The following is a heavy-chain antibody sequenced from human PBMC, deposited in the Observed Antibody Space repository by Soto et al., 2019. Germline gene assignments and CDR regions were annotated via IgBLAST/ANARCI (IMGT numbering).Heavy chain of an antibody. CDR1: GGSISSSSYY. J-gene: IGHJ4*02. V-gene: IGHV4-39*01. Sequence: QLQLQESGPGLVKPSETLSLTCTVSGGSISSSSYYWGWIRQPPGKGLEWIGSIYYSGSTYYNPSLKSRVTISVDTSKNQFSLKLSSVTAADTAVYYCARSRGKWLLRIFDYWGQGTLVTVSS. CDR3: ARSRGKWLLRIFDY. D-gene: IGHD3-22*01. CDR2: IYYSGST.